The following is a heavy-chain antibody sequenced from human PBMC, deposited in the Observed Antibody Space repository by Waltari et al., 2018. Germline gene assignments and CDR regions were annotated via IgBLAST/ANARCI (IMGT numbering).Heavy chain of an antibody. V-gene: IGHV1-58*01. CDR1: GFTFTSSA. Sequence: QMQLVQSGPEVKKPGTSVKVSCKASGFTFTSSAVQWVRQARGQRLEWIGWIVVGSGNTNYAQKFQERVTITRDLSTITAYMGLSSLGSEDTAVYYCAADLGYDYVWGSYTPGMDVWGQGTTVTVSS. D-gene: IGHD3-16*01. J-gene: IGHJ6*02. CDR3: AADLGYDYVWGSYTPGMDV. CDR2: IVVGSGNT.